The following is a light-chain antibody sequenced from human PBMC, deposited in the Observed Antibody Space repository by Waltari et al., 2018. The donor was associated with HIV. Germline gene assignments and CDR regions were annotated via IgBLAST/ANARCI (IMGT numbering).Light chain of an antibody. CDR1: NRTLGFFNL. Sequence: QSALTQPASVSGSPGQSLTITCTGTNRTLGFFNLFSWYQQYPGQAPQLIIYGVTSRPPGVVNRFSGSKSGNTASLTISGLQTDDEAEYYCNSYSSDDTVVFGGGTKLTVL. V-gene: IGLV2-14*01. J-gene: IGLJ2*01. CDR2: GVT. CDR3: NSYSSDDTVV.